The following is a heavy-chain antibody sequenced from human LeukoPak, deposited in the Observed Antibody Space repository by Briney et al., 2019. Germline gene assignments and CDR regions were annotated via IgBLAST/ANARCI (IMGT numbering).Heavy chain of an antibody. J-gene: IGHJ5*02. CDR2: IYPGDSDT. D-gene: IGHD2-2*01. CDR3: ARRALKYCSSTSCPFDWFDP. CDR1: GYSFTSYW. V-gene: IGHV5-51*01. Sequence: GESLKISCKGSGYSFTSYWIGWVRKMPGKGLEWMGIIYPGDSDTRYSPSFQGQVTISADKSISTAYLQWSSLKASDTAMYYCARRALKYCSSTSCPFDWFDPWGQGTLVTVSS.